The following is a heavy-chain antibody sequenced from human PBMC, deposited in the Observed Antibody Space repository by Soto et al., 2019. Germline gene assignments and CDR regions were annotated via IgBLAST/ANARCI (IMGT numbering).Heavy chain of an antibody. V-gene: IGHV4-34*01. CDR2: INHSGST. J-gene: IGHJ6*02. CDR3: ARGFGMDV. CDR1: GGSFSGYY. Sequence: PSETLSLTGAVYGGSFSGYYWSWIRQPPGKGLEWIGEINHSGSTNYNPSLKSRVTISVDTSKNQFSLKLSSVTAADTAVYYCARGFGMDVWGQGTTITVSS.